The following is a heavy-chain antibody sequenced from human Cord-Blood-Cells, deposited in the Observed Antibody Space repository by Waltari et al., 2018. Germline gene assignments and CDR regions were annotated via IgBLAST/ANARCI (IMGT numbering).Heavy chain of an antibody. CDR3: ARREAFDI. V-gene: IGHV4-39*01. CDR1: GGSISSSSSY. Sequence: QLQLQESGPGLVKPSETLSLTCTVPGGSISSSSSYWGWIRQPPGKGLEWIGSIYYSGSTYYNPSLKSRVTISVDTSKNQFSLKLSSVTAADTAVYYCARREAFDIWGQGTMVTVSS. CDR2: IYYSGST. J-gene: IGHJ3*02.